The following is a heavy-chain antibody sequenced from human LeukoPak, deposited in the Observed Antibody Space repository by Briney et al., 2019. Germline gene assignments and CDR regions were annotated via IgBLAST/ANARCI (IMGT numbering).Heavy chain of an antibody. D-gene: IGHD1-26*01. V-gene: IGHV4-30-2*01. CDR2: IYHSGST. CDR1: GGSISSGGYS. CDR3: AREVIGSYSYFDY. J-gene: IGHJ4*02. Sequence: SQTLSLTCAVSGGSISSGGYSWSWIRQPPGKGLEWIGYIYHSGSTYYNPSLKSRVTISVDRSKNQFSLKLSSVTAADTAVYYCAREVIGSYSYFDYWGQGTLVTVSS.